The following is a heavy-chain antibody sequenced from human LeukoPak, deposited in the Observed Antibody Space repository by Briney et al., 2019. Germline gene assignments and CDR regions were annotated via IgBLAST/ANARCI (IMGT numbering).Heavy chain of an antibody. CDR2: IYTSGGT. CDR1: GGSISSGSYY. J-gene: IGHJ5*02. D-gene: IGHD3-22*01. CDR3: ARGPAYYYDSSGYYYFDP. V-gene: IGHV4-61*02. Sequence: SETLSLTCTVSGGSISSGSYYWSWIRQPAGKGLEWIGRIYTSGGTNYSPSLKSRVTISVDTSKNQFSLKLSSVTAADTAVYYCARGPAYYYDSSGYYYFDPWGQGTLVTVSS.